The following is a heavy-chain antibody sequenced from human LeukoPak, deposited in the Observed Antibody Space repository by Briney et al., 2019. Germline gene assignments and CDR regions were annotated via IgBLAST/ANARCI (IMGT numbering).Heavy chain of an antibody. Sequence: PGGSLRLSCVASGFSFSRFSMHWVRQAPGKGLEWVAFLSYDGSDKYYADSVMGRFTISRDNSKNTVYLEVNRSTHEDTAVYYCAGDPSRIAVAGGRLDYWGQGTPVIVSS. CDR3: AGDPSRIAVAGGRLDY. J-gene: IGHJ4*02. V-gene: IGHV3-30*04. D-gene: IGHD6-19*01. CDR1: GFSFSRFS. CDR2: LSYDGSDK.